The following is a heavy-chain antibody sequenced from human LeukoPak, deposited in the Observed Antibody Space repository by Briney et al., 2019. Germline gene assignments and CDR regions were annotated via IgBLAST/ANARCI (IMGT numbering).Heavy chain of an antibody. Sequence: GASVKVSCKASGYTFTGYYMHWVRQAPGQGLEWMGWINPNSGGTNYAQKFQGRVTMTRDTSISTAYMELSRLRSGDTAVYYCARDGIYGSGSYYEISWFDPWGQGTLVTVSS. J-gene: IGHJ5*02. V-gene: IGHV1-2*02. D-gene: IGHD3-10*01. CDR3: ARDGIYGSGSYYEISWFDP. CDR2: INPNSGGT. CDR1: GYTFTGYY.